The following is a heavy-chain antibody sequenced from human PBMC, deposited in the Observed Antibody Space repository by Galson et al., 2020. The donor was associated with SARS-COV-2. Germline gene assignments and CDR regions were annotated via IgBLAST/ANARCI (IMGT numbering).Heavy chain of an antibody. CDR2: ISWNSGSI. V-gene: IGHV3-9*01. CDR1: GFTFDDYA. Sequence: GGSLRLSCAASGFTFDDYAMHWVRQAPGKGLEWVSGISWNSGSIGYADSVKGRFTISRDNAKNSLYLQMNSLRAEDTALYYCASPLAAAGNDAFDIWGQGTMVTVSS. CDR3: ASPLAAAGNDAFDI. D-gene: IGHD6-13*01. J-gene: IGHJ3*02.